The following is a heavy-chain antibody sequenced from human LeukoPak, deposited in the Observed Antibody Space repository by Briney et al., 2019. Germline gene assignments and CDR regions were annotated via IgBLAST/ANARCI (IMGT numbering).Heavy chain of an antibody. J-gene: IGHJ4*02. CDR1: GGSISSSNW. D-gene: IGHD4-17*01. V-gene: IGHV4-4*02. CDR3: ARTGGSTVTGKFDY. Sequence: PSETLSLTCAVSGGSISSSNWWSWDRQPPGKGLEWIGEISHSGGTNYNPSLKSRVTISVDTSKNQFSLKLSSVTAADTAVYYCARTGGSTVTGKFDYWGQGTLVTVSS. CDR2: ISHSGGT.